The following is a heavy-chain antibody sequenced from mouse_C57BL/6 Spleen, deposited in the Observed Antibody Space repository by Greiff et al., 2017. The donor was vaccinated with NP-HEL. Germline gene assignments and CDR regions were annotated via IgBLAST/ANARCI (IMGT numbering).Heavy chain of an antibody. CDR2: INPNNGGT. V-gene: IGHV1-18*01. Sequence: EVKLVESGPELVKPGASVKIPCKASGYTFTDYNMDWVKQSHGKSLEWIGDINPNNGGTIYNQKFKGKATLTVDKSSSTAYMELRSLTSEDTAVYYCAREGDTTGWFAYWGQGTLVTVSA. CDR1: GYTFTDYN. D-gene: IGHD4-1*01. J-gene: IGHJ3*01. CDR3: AREGDTTGWFAY.